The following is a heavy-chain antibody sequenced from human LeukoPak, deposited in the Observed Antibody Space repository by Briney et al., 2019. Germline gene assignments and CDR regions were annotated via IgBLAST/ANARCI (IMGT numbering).Heavy chain of an antibody. D-gene: IGHD3-22*01. Sequence: SETLSFTCAVCGGSFNGYFWTWIRQSPEKGLEWIGELNSGGITHYNPSLKSRVTMSVDTSKNQFSLKLSSVTAADTAVYYCARVTDSSGYWDYWGQGTLVTVSS. CDR1: GGSFNGYF. V-gene: IGHV4-34*10. J-gene: IGHJ4*02. CDR3: ARVTDSSGYWDY. CDR2: LNSGGIT.